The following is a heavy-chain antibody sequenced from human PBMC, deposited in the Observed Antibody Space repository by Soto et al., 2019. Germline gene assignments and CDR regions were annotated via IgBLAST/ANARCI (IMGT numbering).Heavy chain of an antibody. CDR2: IIPILGIA. CDR1: GGTFSSYA. V-gene: IGHV1-69*10. D-gene: IGHD6-6*01. Sequence: ASVKVSCKASGGTFSSYAISWVRQAPGQGLEWMGGIIPILGIANYAQKFQGRVTITAEKSTSTAYMELSSLRSEDTAVYYCASCGYSSSSEVGDSYYGMDVWGQGTTVTVSS. J-gene: IGHJ6*02. CDR3: ASCGYSSSSEVGDSYYGMDV.